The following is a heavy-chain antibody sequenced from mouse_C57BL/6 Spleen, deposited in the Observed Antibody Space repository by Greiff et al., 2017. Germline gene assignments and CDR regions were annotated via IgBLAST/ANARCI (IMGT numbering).Heavy chain of an antibody. D-gene: IGHD2-5*01. CDR3: ARDYSNLYYYAMDY. Sequence: QVQLQQPGAELVKPGASVKLSCKASGYTFTSYWMPWVKQRPGRGLEWIGRIDPNSGGTKYNEKFKSKATLTVDKPTSTAYMQLSSLTSEDSAVYYCARDYSNLYYYAMDYWGQGTSVTVSS. CDR2: IDPNSGGT. CDR1: GYTFTSYW. V-gene: IGHV1-72*01. J-gene: IGHJ4*01.